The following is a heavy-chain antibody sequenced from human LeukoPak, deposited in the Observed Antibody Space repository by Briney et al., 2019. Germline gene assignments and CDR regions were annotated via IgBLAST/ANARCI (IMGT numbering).Heavy chain of an antibody. CDR3: AREDSSSWPPLYYFDY. J-gene: IGHJ4*02. Sequence: SETLSLTCTVSGGSISSYYGSWIRQPAGKGLEWIGRIYTSGSTNYNPSLKSRVTMSVDTPKNQFSLKLSSVTAADTAVYYCAREDSSSWPPLYYFDYWGQGTLVTVSS. V-gene: IGHV4-4*07. D-gene: IGHD6-13*01. CDR2: IYTSGST. CDR1: GGSISSYY.